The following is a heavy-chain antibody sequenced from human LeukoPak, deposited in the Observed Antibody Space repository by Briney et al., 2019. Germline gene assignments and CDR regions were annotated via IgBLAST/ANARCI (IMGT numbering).Heavy chain of an antibody. CDR2: INHSGST. J-gene: IGHJ5*02. CDR1: GGSISSGGYY. CDR3: ASTIFGVVRNNWFDP. V-gene: IGHV4-39*07. D-gene: IGHD3-3*01. Sequence: SETLSLTCTVSGGSISSGGYYWSWIRQPPGKGLEWIGEINHSGSTNYNPSLKSRVTISVDTSKNQFSLKLSSVTAADTAVYYCASTIFGVVRNNWFDPWGQGTLVTVSS.